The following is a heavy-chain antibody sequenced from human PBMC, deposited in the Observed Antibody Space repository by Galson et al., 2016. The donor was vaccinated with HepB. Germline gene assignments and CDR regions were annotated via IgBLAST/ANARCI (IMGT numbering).Heavy chain of an antibody. J-gene: IGHJ4*02. CDR2: LYGGGGT. D-gene: IGHD4-23*01. V-gene: IGHV3-53*01. Sequence: SLRLSCAVSGFRVSAHHVGWFRQAPGKGLECVSVLYGGGGTYNTDSGKGRFSVSRDNSKNIVYLQMNGLRADDTAVYYCVGYGGNSVWGQGTLVTVSS. CDR1: GFRVSAHH. CDR3: VGYGGNSV.